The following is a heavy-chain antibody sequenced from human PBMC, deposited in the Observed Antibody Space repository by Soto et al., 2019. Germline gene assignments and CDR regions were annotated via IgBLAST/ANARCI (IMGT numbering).Heavy chain of an antibody. Sequence: ASLKVSCKASGSAFKSYDVHWVRQASGQGLEWLGWMNPNTGHSVPSWKFQGRVTMTTDTSTSTAYMELRSLRSDDTAVYYCARGGQNGYYESRAMVDYWGQGTLVTVSS. CDR3: ARGGQNGYYESRAMVDY. J-gene: IGHJ4*02. V-gene: IGHV1-8*01. CDR2: MNPNTGHS. D-gene: IGHD3-22*01. CDR1: GSAFKSYD.